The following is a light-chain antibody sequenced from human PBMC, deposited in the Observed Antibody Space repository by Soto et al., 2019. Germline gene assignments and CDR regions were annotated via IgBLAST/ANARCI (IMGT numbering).Light chain of an antibody. Sequence: DIQMTQSPSSLSASVGDRATITCRASQSISSYLNWYQQKPGKAPKLLIYDASSLESGVPSRFSGSGSGTEFTLTISSLQPDDFATYYCQQYNSYSWTLGQGTKVDIK. CDR2: DAS. V-gene: IGKV1-5*01. J-gene: IGKJ1*01. CDR3: QQYNSYSWT. CDR1: QSISSY.